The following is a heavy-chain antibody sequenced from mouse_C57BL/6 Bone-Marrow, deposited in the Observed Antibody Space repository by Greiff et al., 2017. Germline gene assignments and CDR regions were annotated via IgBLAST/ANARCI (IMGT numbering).Heavy chain of an antibody. J-gene: IGHJ4*01. CDR3: ARRGVTTPYYYAMDY. CDR1: GYTFTSYW. CDR2: IHPNSGST. D-gene: IGHD2-2*01. Sequence: VQLVESGAELVKPGASVKLSCKASGYTFTSYWMHWVKQRPGQGLEWIGMIHPNSGSTNYNEKFKSKATLTVDKSSSTAYMQLSSLTSEDSAVYYCARRGVTTPYYYAMDYWGQGTSVTVSS. V-gene: IGHV1-64*01.